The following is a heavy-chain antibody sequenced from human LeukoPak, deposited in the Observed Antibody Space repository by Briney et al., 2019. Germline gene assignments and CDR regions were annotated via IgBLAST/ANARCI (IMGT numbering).Heavy chain of an antibody. CDR3: ARTCSGGSCYSYFDY. CDR1: GYTFTSYY. D-gene: IGHD2-15*01. V-gene: IGHV1-46*01. J-gene: IGHJ4*02. CDR2: INPSGDTT. Sequence: ASVKVSCKASGYTFTSYYMHWVRQAPGQGLEWMGIINPSGDTTSYAQKFQGRVTMTRDTSTSTVYMELSSLRSEDTAVYYCARTCSGGSCYSYFDYWSQGTLVTVSS.